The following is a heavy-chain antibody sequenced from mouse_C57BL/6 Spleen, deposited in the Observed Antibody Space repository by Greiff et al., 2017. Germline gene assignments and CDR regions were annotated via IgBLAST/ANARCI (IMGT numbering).Heavy chain of an antibody. J-gene: IGHJ4*01. CDR2: INPNNGGT. CDR1: GYTFTDYN. V-gene: IGHV1-22*01. CDR3: ASSSTTVVPYYAMDY. Sequence: EVQLQQSGPELVKPGASVKMSCKSSGYTFTDYNMHWVKQSHGKSLEWIGYINPNNGGTSYNQKFKGKATLTVNKSSSTAYMELRSLTSEDSAVYYCASSSTTVVPYYAMDYWGQGTSVTVSS. D-gene: IGHD1-1*01.